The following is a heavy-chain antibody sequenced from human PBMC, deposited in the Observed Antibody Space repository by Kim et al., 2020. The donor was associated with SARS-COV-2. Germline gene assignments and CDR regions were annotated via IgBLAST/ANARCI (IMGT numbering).Heavy chain of an antibody. V-gene: IGHV3-73*01. J-gene: IGHJ6*02. CDR2: IRSSVNNYAT. D-gene: IGHD2-21*01. Sequence: GGSLRLSCTGSGFTFSGSSIHWVRQASGKGLEWVGRIRSSVNNYATAYVESVKGRFTFSRDDSKSTAYLQMNSLKTEDKAVYFCSSSGLGDYYGMDVWGQGTTVTVSS. CDR1: GFTFSGSS. CDR3: SSSGLGDYYGMDV.